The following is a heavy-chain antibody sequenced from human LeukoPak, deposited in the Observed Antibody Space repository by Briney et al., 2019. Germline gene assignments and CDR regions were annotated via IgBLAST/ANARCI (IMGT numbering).Heavy chain of an antibody. V-gene: IGHV3-23*01. J-gene: IGHJ5*02. CDR3: ARGFGRP. CDR2: ISDSGENT. D-gene: IGHD3-10*01. CDR1: GFTFSNFA. Sequence: PGGSLRLSCAASGFTFSNFAMSWVRQAPGKGLEWVSAISDSGENTYYADSVKGRFTISRDNAKNSLYLQMNSLRAEDTAVHYCARGFGRPWGQGTLVTVSS.